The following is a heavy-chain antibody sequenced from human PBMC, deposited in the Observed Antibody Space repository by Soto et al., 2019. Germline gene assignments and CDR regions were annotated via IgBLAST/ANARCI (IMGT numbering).Heavy chain of an antibody. CDR1: GFTFSSYS. D-gene: IGHD6-6*01. CDR3: SRSSSSSNPYVGMDY. CDR2: ISTDGGST. V-gene: IGHV3-64*02. Sequence: EVQLVESGEGLVQPGGSLRLSCAASGFTFSSYSMHWVRQAPGKGLEYVSVISTDGGSTYYEDSVKGRFTSSRDNPKNPLYLQMGSLSTEDIAVYYCSRSSSSSNPYVGMDYWCQETTVTVCS. J-gene: IGHJ6*02.